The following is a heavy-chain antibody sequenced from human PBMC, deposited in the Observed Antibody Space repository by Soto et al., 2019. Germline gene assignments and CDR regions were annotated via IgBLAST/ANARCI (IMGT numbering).Heavy chain of an antibody. D-gene: IGHD3-10*01. Sequence: GGSLRLSCAASGFTFSSYSMNWVRQAPGKGLEWVSSISSSSSYIYYADSVKGRFTISRDNAKNSLYLQMNSLRAEDTAVYYCARDRSDYYGSGSYYKGYNWFDPWGQGTLVTVSS. CDR1: GFTFSSYS. CDR3: ARDRSDYYGSGSYYKGYNWFDP. J-gene: IGHJ5*02. CDR2: ISSSSSYI. V-gene: IGHV3-21*01.